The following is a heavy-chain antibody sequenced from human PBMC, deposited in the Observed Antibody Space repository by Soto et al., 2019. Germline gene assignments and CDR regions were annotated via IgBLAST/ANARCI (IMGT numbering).Heavy chain of an antibody. CDR1: GFTFSSYS. D-gene: IGHD2-2*01. CDR3: ARELIVVVPAAMGYYGMDV. J-gene: IGHJ6*02. CDR2: ISSSSSTI. V-gene: IGHV3-48*02. Sequence: GGSLRLSCAASGFTFSSYSMNWVRQAPGKGLEWVSYISSSSSTIYYADSVKGRFTISRDNAKNSLYLQMNSLRDEDTAVYYCARELIVVVPAAMGYYGMDVWGQGTTVTVSS.